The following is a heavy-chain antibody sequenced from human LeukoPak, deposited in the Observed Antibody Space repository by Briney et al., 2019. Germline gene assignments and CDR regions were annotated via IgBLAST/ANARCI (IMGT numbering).Heavy chain of an antibody. CDR3: ARDGKEWLSGYYFDY. CDR1: GFTFSSYA. V-gene: IGHV3-30-3*01. D-gene: IGHD3-3*01. J-gene: IGHJ4*02. CDR2: ISYDGSNK. Sequence: GGSLRLSCAASGFTFSSYAMHWVRQAPGKGLEWVAVISYDGSNKYYADSVKGRFTISRDNSKNTLYLQMNSLRAEDTAVYYCARDGKEWLSGYYFDYWGQGTLVAVSS.